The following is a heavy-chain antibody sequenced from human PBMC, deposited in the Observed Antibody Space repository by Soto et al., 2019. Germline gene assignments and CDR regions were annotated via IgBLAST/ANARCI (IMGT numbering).Heavy chain of an antibody. CDR2: MSAGAVST. CDR3: AKPHYGDYVPFDS. D-gene: IGHD4-17*01. CDR1: AFSFSSYA. V-gene: IGHV3-23*01. J-gene: IGHJ4*02. Sequence: EVQLLESGGGLVQPGGSLRLSCAASAFSFSSYAMSWVRQAPGKGLEWVSSMSAGAVSTFYADSVKGRFTISRDISKNTLYLQKNSLRAEDTAVYYCAKPHYGDYVPFDSWGQGTLVTVSS.